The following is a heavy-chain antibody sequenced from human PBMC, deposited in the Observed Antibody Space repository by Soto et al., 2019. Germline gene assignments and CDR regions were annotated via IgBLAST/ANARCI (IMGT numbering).Heavy chain of an antibody. D-gene: IGHD1-1*01. V-gene: IGHV4-61*01. Sequence: PSETLSLTCAVYGGFVSSGSYYWSWIRQPPGKGLEWIGEMSHSGGTHFNPSLKSRVTISVDTSKNQFSLKMSSVTAADTALYYCARVERGTATTVVDDSAISGPETMVLVSS. CDR3: ARVERGTATTVVDDSAI. CDR2: MSHSGGT. J-gene: IGHJ3*02. CDR1: GGFVSSGSYY.